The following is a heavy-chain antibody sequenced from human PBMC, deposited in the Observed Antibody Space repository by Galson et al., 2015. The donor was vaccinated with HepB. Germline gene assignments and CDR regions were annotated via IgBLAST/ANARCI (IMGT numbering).Heavy chain of an antibody. V-gene: IGHV3-33*01. J-gene: IGHJ4*02. D-gene: IGHD3-16*02. CDR1: GFTFSSYG. CDR3: ARAQYYDYVWGSYRRDLVYFDD. Sequence: SLRLSCAASGFTFSSYGMHWVRQAPGKGLEWVAVIWYDGSNKYYADSVKGRFTISRDNSKNTLYLQMNSLRAEDTAVYYCARAQYYDYVWGSYRRDLVYFDDWGQGTLVTVSS. CDR2: IWYDGSNK.